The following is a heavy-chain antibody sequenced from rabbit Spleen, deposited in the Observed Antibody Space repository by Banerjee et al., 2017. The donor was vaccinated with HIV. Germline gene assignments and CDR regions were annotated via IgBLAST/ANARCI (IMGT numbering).Heavy chain of an antibody. CDR3: ARGGSIWYGVTRLDL. Sequence: QEQLEESGGGLVKPEGSLTLTCKASGFDLSSYYYMSWVRQAPGKGLEWIGCIYTGSSGSTYYASWAKGRFTISKTSSTTVTLQMTSLTAADTATYFCARGGSIWYGVTRLDLWGPGTLVTVS. J-gene: IGHJ3*01. CDR2: IYTGSSGST. D-gene: IGHD3-1*01. CDR1: GFDLSSYYY. V-gene: IGHV1S45*01.